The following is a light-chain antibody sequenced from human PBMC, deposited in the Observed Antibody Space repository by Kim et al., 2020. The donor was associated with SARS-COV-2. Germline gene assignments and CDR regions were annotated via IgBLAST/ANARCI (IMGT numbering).Light chain of an antibody. J-gene: IGKJ3*01. CDR1: QSVTSNY. V-gene: IGKV3-20*01. Sequence: TLSLVAGEISSLSCRASQSVTSNYLAWYQQKPGQAPRLLFYGASSRATGIPDRFSGSGSGTDFSLTISILEPEAVALYYCQVGFTFGPGTKVDI. CDR2: GAS. CDR3: QVGFT.